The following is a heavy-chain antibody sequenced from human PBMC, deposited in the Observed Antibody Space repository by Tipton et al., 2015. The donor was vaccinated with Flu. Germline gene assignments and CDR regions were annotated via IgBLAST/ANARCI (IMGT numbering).Heavy chain of an antibody. V-gene: IGHV4-34*01. CDR3: ARAVDDYYFDY. Sequence: LRLSCAVYGGSFSGYYWSWIRQPPGKGLEWIGEINHSGSTNYNPSLKSRVTISVDTSKNQFSLKLSSVTAADTAVYYCARAVDDYYFDYWGQGTLVTVSS. CDR1: GGSFSGYY. D-gene: IGHD1-1*01. J-gene: IGHJ4*02. CDR2: INHSGST.